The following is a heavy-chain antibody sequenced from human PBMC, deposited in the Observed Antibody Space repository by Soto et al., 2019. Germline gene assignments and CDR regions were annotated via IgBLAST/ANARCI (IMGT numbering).Heavy chain of an antibody. D-gene: IGHD1-20*01. J-gene: IGHJ4*02. CDR2: IFFNGIT. CDR3: ARGSGITGTRAFSH. CDR1: GDSISDGPYF. V-gene: IGHV4-31*11. Sequence: NPSETLSLTCVVSGDSISDGPYFWTWIRQPPGKGLEWVGYIFFNGITYYSPSLKSRLTISVDTSKNHFSLSLTSVTAADTAIYYCARGSGITGTRAFSHWGQGILVTVSS.